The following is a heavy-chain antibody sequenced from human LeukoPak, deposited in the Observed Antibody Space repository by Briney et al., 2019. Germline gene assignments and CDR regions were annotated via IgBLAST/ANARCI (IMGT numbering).Heavy chain of an antibody. Sequence: GGSLRLSCAASGFTLSSYWMHWVRQAPGKGLVWVSRINSDGSSTSYADSVKGRFTISRDNAKNTLFLQMNSLRAEDTAVYYCARGPPCREYCSLEFYFDYWGQGTLVTVSS. J-gene: IGHJ4*02. CDR3: ARGPPCREYCSLEFYFDY. CDR1: GFTLSSYW. V-gene: IGHV3-74*01. CDR2: INSDGSST. D-gene: IGHD2/OR15-2a*01.